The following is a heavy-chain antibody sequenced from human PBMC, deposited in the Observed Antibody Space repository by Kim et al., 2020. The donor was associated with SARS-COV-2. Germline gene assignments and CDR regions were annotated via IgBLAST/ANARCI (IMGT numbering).Heavy chain of an antibody. Sequence: SNKYYASPVRGRINISRDNSKNTLYLQMNSRRAEDTAVYYCAKGGLAFDYWGQGTLVTVSS. J-gene: IGHJ4*02. CDR3: AKGGLAFDY. V-gene: IGHV3-30*02. CDR2: SNK.